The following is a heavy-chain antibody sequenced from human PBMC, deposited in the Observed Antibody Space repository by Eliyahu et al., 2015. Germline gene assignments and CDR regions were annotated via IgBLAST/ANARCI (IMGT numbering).Heavy chain of an antibody. D-gene: IGHD2-21*02. CDR1: GFXFXGSA. J-gene: IGHJ4*02. Sequence: EVQLVESGGGLVQPGGSLKLXCAAXGFXFXGSAMHWVRQASGKGLGWVGRIRSKANSYATAYAASVKGRFTISRDDSKNTAYLQMNSLKTEDTAVYYCTSSNYCGGDCYADYWGQGTLVTVSS. V-gene: IGHV3-73*01. CDR2: IRSKANSYAT. CDR3: TSSNYCGGDCYADY.